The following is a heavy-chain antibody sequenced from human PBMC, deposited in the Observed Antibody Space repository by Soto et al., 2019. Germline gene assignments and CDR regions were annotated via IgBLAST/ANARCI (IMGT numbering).Heavy chain of an antibody. CDR3: ARASPYGDYGLDY. Sequence: SETLSLTCAVYGGSFSGYYWSWIRQPPGKGLEWIGEINHSGSTNYNPSLKSRVTISVDTSKNQFSLKLSSVTAADTAVYYCARASPYGDYGLDYWGQGTLVTVSS. J-gene: IGHJ4*02. V-gene: IGHV4-34*01. D-gene: IGHD4-17*01. CDR2: INHSGST. CDR1: GGSFSGYY.